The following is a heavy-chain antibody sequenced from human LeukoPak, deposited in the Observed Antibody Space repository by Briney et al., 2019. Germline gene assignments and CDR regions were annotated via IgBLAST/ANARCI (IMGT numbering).Heavy chain of an antibody. Sequence: ASVTVSCTVSGYTLTELSMHWVRQAPGKGLEWMGGFDPEDGGTIYAQKFQGRVTMTEDTSTDTAYMELSSLRSEDTAVYYCATVGYCSSTSCWNERFDPWGQGTLVTVSS. CDR2: FDPEDGGT. J-gene: IGHJ5*02. D-gene: IGHD2-2*03. V-gene: IGHV1-24*01. CDR1: GYTLTELS. CDR3: ATVGYCSSTSCWNERFDP.